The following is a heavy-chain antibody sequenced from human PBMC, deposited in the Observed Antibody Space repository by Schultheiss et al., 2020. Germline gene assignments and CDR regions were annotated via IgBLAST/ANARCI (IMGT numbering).Heavy chain of an antibody. CDR2: IYYSGST. V-gene: IGHV4-59*12. CDR1: GGSISSYY. D-gene: IGHD3-10*01. CDR3: ARLYYYGSGAYSAFDI. J-gene: IGHJ3*02. Sequence: SETLSLTCTVSGGSISSYYWSWIRQPPGKGLEWIGYIYYSGSTNYNPSLKSRVTMSVDTSKNQFSLKLSSVTAADTAVYYCARLYYYGSGAYSAFDIWGQGTMVTVSS.